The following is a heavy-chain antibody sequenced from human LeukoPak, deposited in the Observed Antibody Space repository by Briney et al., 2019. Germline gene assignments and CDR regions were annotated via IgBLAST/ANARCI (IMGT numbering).Heavy chain of an antibody. CDR3: ARQRPHFDY. Sequence: SETLSLTCSVSGGSLNSFTYYWGWLRQPPGKGLEWIGSISYSGSTYYNPSLKSRVTISIDTSKNQFSLKLNSVTAADTAMYYCARQRPHFDYWGQGTLVTVSS. V-gene: IGHV4-39*01. J-gene: IGHJ4*02. CDR1: GGSLNSFTYY. CDR2: ISYSGST.